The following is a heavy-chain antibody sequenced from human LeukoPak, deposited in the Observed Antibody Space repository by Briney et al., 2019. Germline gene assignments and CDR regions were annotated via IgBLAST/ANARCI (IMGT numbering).Heavy chain of an antibody. CDR3: ARAGVGYCSGGSCYSGYYYYGMDV. D-gene: IGHD2-15*01. Sequence: GGSLRLSCAASGFTLSSNYMSWVGQAPGKGLEGVSVIYNGGSTYYADSVKGRFTISRDNSKNSLYLQMNSLRAEDTAVYYCARAGVGYCSGGSCYSGYYYYGMDVWGQGTTVTVSS. V-gene: IGHV3-53*01. J-gene: IGHJ6*02. CDR1: GFTLSSNY. CDR2: IYNGGST.